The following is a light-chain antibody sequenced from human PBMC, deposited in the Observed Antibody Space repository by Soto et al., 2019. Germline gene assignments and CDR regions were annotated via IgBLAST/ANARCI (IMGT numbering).Light chain of an antibody. V-gene: IGLV1-51*02. CDR1: SSNIGNNY. J-gene: IGLJ3*02. CDR2: ENN. CDR3: GTWDSRLSGWV. Sequence: QSVLTQPPSVSAAPGQKVTISCSGSSSNIGNNYVSWYQQLPGTAPKLLIYENNKRPSGIPDRFSGSKSGTSATLGITGLQTGDEADYYCGTWDSRLSGWVFGGGTKVTV.